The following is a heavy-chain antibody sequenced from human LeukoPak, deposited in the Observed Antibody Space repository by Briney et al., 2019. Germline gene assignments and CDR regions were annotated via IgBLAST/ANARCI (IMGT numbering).Heavy chain of an antibody. CDR1: VFIFTVSW. CDR3: ATGANLFQF. V-gene: IGHV3-7*01. CDR2: IRHDGSQT. D-gene: IGHD1-14*01. Sequence: GGSLRLSRAPSVFIFTVSWMSCVPQAPGKGMEWVGKIRHDGSQTYCLDSVKGRFTISRDNAKNEVYLEMNNLRGADTAVYYCATGANLFQFWGQGTLVTVSS. J-gene: IGHJ4*02.